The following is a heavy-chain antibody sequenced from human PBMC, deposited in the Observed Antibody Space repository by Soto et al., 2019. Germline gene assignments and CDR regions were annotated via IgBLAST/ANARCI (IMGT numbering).Heavy chain of an antibody. V-gene: IGHV1-69*01. CDR1: GGTFSSYA. D-gene: IGHD1-26*01. Sequence: QVQLVQSGAEVKKPGSSVKVSCKASGGTFSSYAISWVRQAPGQGLEWMGGIIPIFGTANYAQKFQGRVTITADESTSTAYTELSSLRSEDTAVYYCARERVVGATVYYYGMDVWGQGTTVTVSS. CDR2: IIPIFGTA. CDR3: ARERVVGATVYYYGMDV. J-gene: IGHJ6*02.